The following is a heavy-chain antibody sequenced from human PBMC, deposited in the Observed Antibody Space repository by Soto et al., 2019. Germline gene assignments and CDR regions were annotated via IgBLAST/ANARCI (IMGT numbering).Heavy chain of an antibody. CDR3: ARGGSSWYDTYYGMDV. Sequence: PSEPLSLTWTVSGGYISSHYWRWIRQPPGKGLEWIGYIYYSGSTNYNPSLKSRVTISVDTSKNQFSLKLSSVTAADTAVYYCARGGSSWYDTYYGMDVRGQGTTVTGSS. V-gene: IGHV4-59*11. D-gene: IGHD6-13*01. CDR2: IYYSGST. CDR1: GGYISSHY. J-gene: IGHJ6*01.